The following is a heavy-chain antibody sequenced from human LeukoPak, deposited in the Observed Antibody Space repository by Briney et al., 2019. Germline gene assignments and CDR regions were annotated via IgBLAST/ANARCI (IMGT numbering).Heavy chain of an antibody. CDR2: IYYSGST. CDR1: GGSISSSSYY. D-gene: IGHD3-22*01. Sequence: SETLSLTCTVSGGSISSSSYYWGWIRQPPGKGLEWIGSIYYSGSTYYNPSLKSRVTISVDTSKNQFSLKLSSVTAADTAVYYCVRTGRRRNYYDSSGYAPGAFDIWGQGTMVTVSS. J-gene: IGHJ3*02. CDR3: VRTGRRRNYYDSSGYAPGAFDI. V-gene: IGHV4-39*01.